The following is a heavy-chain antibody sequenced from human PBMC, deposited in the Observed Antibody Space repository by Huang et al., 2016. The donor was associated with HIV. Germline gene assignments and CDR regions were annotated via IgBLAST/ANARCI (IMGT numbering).Heavy chain of an antibody. CDR1: GFTFGDFN. CDR2: MSSSSNSK. J-gene: IGHJ4*02. CDR3: ARESCSGGTCYLFDF. Sequence: EVQLVESGGGLVQPGTSLRLSCAASGFTFGDFNMNWVRQAPGKGLEWISYMSSSSNSKLYADSVKGRFTISRENARNSLYLQLKRLRVEDTAVYYCARESCSGGTCYLFDFCGQGVLVTVSS. D-gene: IGHD2-15*01. V-gene: IGHV3-48*04.